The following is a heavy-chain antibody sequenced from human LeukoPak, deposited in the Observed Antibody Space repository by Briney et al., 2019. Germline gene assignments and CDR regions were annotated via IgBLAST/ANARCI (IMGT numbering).Heavy chain of an antibody. CDR1: GGSISSGGYY. Sequence: SQTLSLTCTVSGGSISSGGYYWSWIRQHPGKGLEWIGYIYYSGSTNYNPSLKSRVTISVDTSKNQFSLKLSSVTAADTAVYYCARSYYYDSSGYDAWGQGTLVTVSS. CDR3: ARSYYYDSSGYDA. D-gene: IGHD3-22*01. J-gene: IGHJ5*02. V-gene: IGHV4-31*03. CDR2: IYYSGST.